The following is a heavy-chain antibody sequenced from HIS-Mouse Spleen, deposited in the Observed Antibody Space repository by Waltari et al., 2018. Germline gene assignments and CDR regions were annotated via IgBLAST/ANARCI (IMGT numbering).Heavy chain of an antibody. D-gene: IGHD6-13*01. V-gene: IGHV4-39*07. CDR3: AREIPYSSSWYDWYFDL. J-gene: IGHJ2*01. CDR2: IYYSGST. CDR1: VGSISSSSYY. Sequence: QLQLQESGPGLVKPSETLSLTCTVSVGSISSSSYYRGWIRQPPGKGLEWIGSIYYSGSTYYNPSLKSRVTISVDTSKNQFSLKLSSVTAADTAVYYCAREIPYSSSWYDWYFDLWGRGTLVTVSS.